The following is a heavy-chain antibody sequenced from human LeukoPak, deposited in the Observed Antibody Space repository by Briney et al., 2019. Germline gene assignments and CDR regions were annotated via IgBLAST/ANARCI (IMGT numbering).Heavy chain of an antibody. Sequence: SQTLSLTCTVSGGSISSGSYYWSWIRQPAGKGLEWIGRIYTSGSTNYNPSLKSRVTISVDTSKNQFSLKLSSVTAADTAVYYCASAGFSIYYDSSGYFDYWGQGTLVTVSS. CDR3: ASAGFSIYYDSSGYFDY. J-gene: IGHJ4*02. V-gene: IGHV4-61*02. CDR2: IYTSGST. D-gene: IGHD3-22*01. CDR1: GGSISSGSYY.